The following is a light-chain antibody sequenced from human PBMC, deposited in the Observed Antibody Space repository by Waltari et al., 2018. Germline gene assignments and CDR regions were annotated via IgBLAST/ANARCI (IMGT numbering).Light chain of an antibody. J-gene: IGLJ2*01. CDR1: ALPKQY. CDR2: KDS. Sequence: SYELTQPPSVSVSPGQTARITCSGDALPKQYAYWYQQKPGQAPVLVIYKDSERPSGIPERCSGSSSGTTVTLTISGVQAEDEADYYCQSADSSGTYVVFGGWTKLTVL. V-gene: IGLV3-25*03. CDR3: QSADSSGTYVV.